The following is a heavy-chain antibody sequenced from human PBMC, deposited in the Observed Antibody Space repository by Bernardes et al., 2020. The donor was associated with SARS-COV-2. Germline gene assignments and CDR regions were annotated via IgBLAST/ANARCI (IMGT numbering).Heavy chain of an antibody. CDR1: GFAFNNFG. CDR2: VDIGGSP. D-gene: IGHD3-10*01. Sequence: GGSLRLSCVVSGFAFNNFGISWVRQAPGKGLEWVSAVDIGGSPYYADSVRGRVSVSRDNFRNTVYLQMNSLRAEDTAVYYCGKESVVRSSFIFLDYWGQGSLVTVSS. V-gene: IGHV3-23*01. CDR3: GKESVVRSSFIFLDY. J-gene: IGHJ4*02.